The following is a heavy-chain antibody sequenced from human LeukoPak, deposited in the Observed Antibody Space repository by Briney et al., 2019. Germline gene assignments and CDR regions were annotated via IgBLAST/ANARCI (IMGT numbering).Heavy chain of an antibody. J-gene: IGHJ3*02. V-gene: IGHV3-23*01. CDR2: ISGSGGST. CDR3: AKDYEEPIALDAFDI. Sequence: GGSLRLSCAASGFTFSSYAMSWVRQAPGKGLEWVSAISGSGGSTYYADSVKGRLTISRDNSKNTLYLQMNSLRAEDTAVYYCAKDYEEPIALDAFDIWGQGTMVTVSS. D-gene: IGHD3-3*01. CDR1: GFTFSSYA.